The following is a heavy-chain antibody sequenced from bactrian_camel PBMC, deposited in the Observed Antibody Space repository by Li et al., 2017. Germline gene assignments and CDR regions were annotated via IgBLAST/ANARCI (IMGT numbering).Heavy chain of an antibody. V-gene: IGHV3S55*01. Sequence: HVQLVESGGGSVQAGGSLKLSCVAPADAYYQCTMGWYRQAPGTERELVATIGSDGLYYVDAVKGRFTIARDNTKNTVYLRILSLKSEDTALYYCATAYGLGYSRIYDYNYWGQGTQVTVS. J-gene: IGHJ4*01. CDR1: ADAYYQCT. CDR2: IGSDGL. CDR3: ATAYGLGYSRIYDYNY. D-gene: IGHD5*01.